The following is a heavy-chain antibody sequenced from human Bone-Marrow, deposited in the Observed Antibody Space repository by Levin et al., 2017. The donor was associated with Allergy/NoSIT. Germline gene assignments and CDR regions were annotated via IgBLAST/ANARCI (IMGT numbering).Heavy chain of an antibody. Sequence: PSETLSLTCTVAGGSITSGDYYWSWIRQPAGKGLEWIGRIYTGGSTDYNASLESRVTISLDTSRSQFSLKMRSVTAADTAIYFFARDAGSNWTDRLGLGWFDPWGQGTLVTVSS. J-gene: IGHJ5*02. CDR2: IYTGGST. D-gene: IGHD1-1*01. V-gene: IGHV4-61*02. CDR1: GGSITSGDYY. CDR3: ARDAGSNWTDRLGLGWFDP.